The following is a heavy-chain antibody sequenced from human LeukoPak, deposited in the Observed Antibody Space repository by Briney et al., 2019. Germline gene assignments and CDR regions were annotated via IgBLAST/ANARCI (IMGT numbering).Heavy chain of an antibody. Sequence: ASETLSLTCTVSGGSISSGGYSWSWIRQPPGKGLEWVGYISQSGSTYYNPFLKSRVTISVDTSKNQFSLKLSSVTAADTAVYYCAGSSPLCSGGSCYSKGYYFDYWGQGTLVTVSS. CDR2: ISQSGST. V-gene: IGHV4-30-2*01. CDR3: AGSSPLCSGGSCYSKGYYFDY. J-gene: IGHJ4*02. D-gene: IGHD2-15*01. CDR1: GGSISSGGYS.